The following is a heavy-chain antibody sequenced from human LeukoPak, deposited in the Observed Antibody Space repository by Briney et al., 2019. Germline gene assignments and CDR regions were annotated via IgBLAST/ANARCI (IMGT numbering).Heavy chain of an antibody. V-gene: IGHV4-59*11. CDR1: GGSISSHY. D-gene: IGHD2-21*01. CDR3: ARWVVVDRSKDAFDI. CDR2: IYYSGST. Sequence: PSETLSLTCTVSGGSISSHYWSWIRQPPGKGLEWIGYIYYSGSTNYNPSLKSRVTISVDTSKNRFSLKLSSVTAADTAVYYCARWVVVDRSKDAFDIWGQGTMVTVSS. J-gene: IGHJ3*02.